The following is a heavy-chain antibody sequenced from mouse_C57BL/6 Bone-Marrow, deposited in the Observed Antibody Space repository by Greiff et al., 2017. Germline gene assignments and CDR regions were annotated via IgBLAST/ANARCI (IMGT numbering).Heavy chain of an antibody. D-gene: IGHD1-1*01. J-gene: IGHJ4*01. CDR2: IHPNSGST. CDR3: ARGDYYGSSIYARDY. V-gene: IGHV1-64*01. Sequence: QVQLQQPGAELVKPGASVKLSCKASGYTFTSYWMHWVKQRTGQGLEWIGMIHPNSGSTNYNEKFKSKATLTVDKSSSTAYMQLSRLTSEDSAVYYGARGDYYGSSIYARDYWGQGTSVTVAS. CDR1: GYTFTSYW.